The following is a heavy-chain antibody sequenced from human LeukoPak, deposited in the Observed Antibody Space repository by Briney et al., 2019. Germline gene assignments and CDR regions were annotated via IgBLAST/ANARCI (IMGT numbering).Heavy chain of an antibody. D-gene: IGHD2-2*02. Sequence: ASVKVSCKASGYTFTSYDINWVRQATGQGLEWMGWMNPNSGNTGYAQKFQSRVTMTRNTSISTAYMELSSMRSEDTAVYYCALGGDRVVVPAAIQDYYYGMDVWGQGTTVTVSS. CDR3: ALGGDRVVVPAAIQDYYYGMDV. J-gene: IGHJ6*02. V-gene: IGHV1-8*01. CDR1: GYTFTSYD. CDR2: MNPNSGNT.